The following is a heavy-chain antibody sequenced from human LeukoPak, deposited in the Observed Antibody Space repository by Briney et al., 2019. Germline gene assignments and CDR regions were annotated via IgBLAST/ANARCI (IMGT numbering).Heavy chain of an antibody. J-gene: IGHJ6*03. CDR2: MNPNSGNT. V-gene: IGHV1-8*01. Sequence: ASVKVSCKASGYTFTSYDINWVRQATGQGLEWMGWMNPNSGNTGYAQKFQGRVTMTRNTSISTAYMELSSLRSEDTAVYYCARVLSGRTVWSPYYYYYMDVWGKGTTVTISS. CDR3: ARVLSGRTVWSPYYYYYMDV. D-gene: IGHD2-8*02. CDR1: GYTFTSYD.